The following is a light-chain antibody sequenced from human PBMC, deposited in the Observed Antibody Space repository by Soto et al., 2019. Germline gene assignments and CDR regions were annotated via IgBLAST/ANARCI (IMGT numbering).Light chain of an antibody. V-gene: IGKV3-20*01. Sequence: VLTQSPGTLSLSRGERATLSCRASERIYSAYLGWYQQKPGQAPRLLIYGTSSRATGIPDRFSGSGSGTDGTLTISRLEKEDVSVYYCQQCGNSPITFGQGTRLEIK. CDR3: QQCGNSPIT. CDR2: GTS. J-gene: IGKJ5*01. CDR1: ERIYSAY.